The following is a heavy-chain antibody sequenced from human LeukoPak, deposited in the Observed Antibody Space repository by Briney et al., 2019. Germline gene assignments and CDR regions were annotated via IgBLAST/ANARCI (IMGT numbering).Heavy chain of an antibody. J-gene: IGHJ4*02. D-gene: IGHD3-10*01. CDR3: AGENGAGSVI. Sequence: SETLSLTCTVSGGSVSHYYWNWIRQPPGKGLEWLGYIYYSGTTNYNPSLKSRLTIAVDTSKNQFSLKLKSVTAADTAVYYCAGENGAGSVIRGQGTLVIVSS. CDR2: IYYSGTT. V-gene: IGHV4-59*02. CDR1: GGSVSHYY.